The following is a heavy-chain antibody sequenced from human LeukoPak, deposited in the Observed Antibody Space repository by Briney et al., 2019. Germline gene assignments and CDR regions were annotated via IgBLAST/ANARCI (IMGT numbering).Heavy chain of an antibody. V-gene: IGHV1-69*05. J-gene: IGHJ4*02. CDR2: IIPIFGTA. CDR1: GGTFSSYA. CDR3: AKDRPNYYGSNGHYYRRDGDY. D-gene: IGHD3-22*01. Sequence: SVKVSCKASGGTFSSYAISWVRQAPGQGLEWMGRIIPIFGTANYAQKFQGRVTITTDESTSTAYMELSSLRSEDTAVYYCAKDRPNYYGSNGHYYRRDGDYWGQGTLVTVSS.